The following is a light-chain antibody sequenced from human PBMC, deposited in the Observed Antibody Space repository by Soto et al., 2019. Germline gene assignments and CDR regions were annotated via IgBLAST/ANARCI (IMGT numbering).Light chain of an antibody. Sequence: QSVLTQPASVSGSPGQSITISCTGTSSDFGGYTYVSWYQQHPGKAPKLMIFDATSRPSGVSNRFSGSKSDNTASLTIHGLQAEDEADYYCSSYTSTSTYVFGTGTKVTVL. J-gene: IGLJ1*01. CDR1: SSDFGGYTY. CDR3: SSYTSTSTYV. CDR2: DAT. V-gene: IGLV2-14*03.